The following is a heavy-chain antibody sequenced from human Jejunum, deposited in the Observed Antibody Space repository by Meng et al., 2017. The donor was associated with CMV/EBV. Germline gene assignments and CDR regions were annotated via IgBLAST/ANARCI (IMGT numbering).Heavy chain of an antibody. Sequence: SGYTFTSYYMHWVRQAPGQGFEWMGCVNPTSGGTKSAQKFQGRVTMTRDTSIRTVYMELRSLTSDDTAIYYCARDYETGWSFQDPWGQGTLVTVSS. CDR1: GYTFTSYY. V-gene: IGHV1-2*02. CDR2: VNPTSGGT. CDR3: ARDYETGWSFQDP. J-gene: IGHJ5*02. D-gene: IGHD6-19*01.